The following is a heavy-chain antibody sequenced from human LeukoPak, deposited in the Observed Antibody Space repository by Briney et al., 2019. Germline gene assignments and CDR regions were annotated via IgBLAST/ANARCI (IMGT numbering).Heavy chain of an antibody. CDR1: GGSFSGYY. J-gene: IGHJ3*02. Sequence: SETLSLTCAVYGGSFSGYYWSWIRQPAGKGLEWIGRIYTSGSTNYNPSLKSRVTMSVDTSKNQFSLKLSSVTAADTAVYYCARDGDYYDSSGYYSDAFDIWGQGTMVTVSS. D-gene: IGHD3-22*01. CDR3: ARDGDYYDSSGYYSDAFDI. CDR2: IYTSGST. V-gene: IGHV4-4*07.